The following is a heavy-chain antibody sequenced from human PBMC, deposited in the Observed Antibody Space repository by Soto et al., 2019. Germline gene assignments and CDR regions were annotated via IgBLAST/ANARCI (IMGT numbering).Heavy chain of an antibody. CDR1: GFTFRNYA. CDR2: ISSGGDAT. CDR3: ARDPSTGSADY. V-gene: IGHV3-23*01. J-gene: IGHJ4*02. Sequence: PVGSLRLSCAGSGFTFRNYALNWVRQSPGKGLEWVSTISSGGDATYYADSVKGRFTISRDNSKNTLSLQMSSLRAEDSAIYYCARDPSTGSADYWGQGTLVTVSS. D-gene: IGHD3-9*01.